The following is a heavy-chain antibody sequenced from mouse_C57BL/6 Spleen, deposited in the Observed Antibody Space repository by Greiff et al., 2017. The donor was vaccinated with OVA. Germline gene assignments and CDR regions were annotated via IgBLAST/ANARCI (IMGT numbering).Heavy chain of an antibody. CDR3: ARRGFWDYFDY. V-gene: IGHV1-50*01. D-gene: IGHD3-1*01. J-gene: IGHJ2*01. CDR2: IDPSDSYT. Sequence: QVQLQQPGAELVKPGASVKLSCKASGYTFTSYWMQWVKQRPGQGLEWIGEIDPSDSYTNYNQKFKGKATVTVDTSSSTAYMQLSSLTSEDSAVYYCARRGFWDYFDYWGKGTTLTVSS. CDR1: GYTFTSYW.